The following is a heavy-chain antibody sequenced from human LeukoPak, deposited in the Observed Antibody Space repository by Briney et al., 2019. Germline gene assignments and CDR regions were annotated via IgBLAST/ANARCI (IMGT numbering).Heavy chain of an antibody. Sequence: SETLSLTCTVSGGSISSYYWTWIRQPAGKGLEWIGRIYTTGSTHYNPSLKSRVTLSVDTSKNQFSLRLSSLTAADTAMYYCARGGIGVYYMDVWGKGTTVAVSS. D-gene: IGHD2-15*01. CDR3: ARGGIGVYYMDV. V-gene: IGHV4-4*07. CDR1: GGSISSYY. CDR2: IYTTGST. J-gene: IGHJ6*03.